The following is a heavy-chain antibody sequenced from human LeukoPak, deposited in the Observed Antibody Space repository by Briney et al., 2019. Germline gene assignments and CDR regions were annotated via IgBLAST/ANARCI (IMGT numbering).Heavy chain of an antibody. Sequence: LPGRSLRLSCAASGFTFSSYAMHWVRQAPGKGLEWVAVISYDGSNKYYADSVKGRFTISRDNSKNTLYLQMNSLRAEDTAAYYCAREWAGDYYDSSGYVDYWGQGTLVTVSS. CDR3: AREWAGDYYDSSGYVDY. V-gene: IGHV3-30-3*01. CDR1: GFTFSSYA. CDR2: ISYDGSNK. J-gene: IGHJ4*02. D-gene: IGHD3-22*01.